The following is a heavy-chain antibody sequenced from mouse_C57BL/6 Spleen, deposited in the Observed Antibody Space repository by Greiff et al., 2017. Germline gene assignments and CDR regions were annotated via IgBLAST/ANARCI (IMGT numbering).Heavy chain of an antibody. D-gene: IGHD2-3*01. V-gene: IGHV1-15*01. CDR2: IDPETGGT. Sequence: QVQLQQSGAELVRPGASVTLSCKASGYTFTDYEMHWVKQTPVHGLEWIGAIDPETGGTAYNQKVKGKAILTADKSSSTAYMELRSLTAEDSAVYYCTRGGVTWYFDVWGTGTTVTVSS. CDR3: TRGGVTWYFDV. CDR1: GYTFTDYE. J-gene: IGHJ1*03.